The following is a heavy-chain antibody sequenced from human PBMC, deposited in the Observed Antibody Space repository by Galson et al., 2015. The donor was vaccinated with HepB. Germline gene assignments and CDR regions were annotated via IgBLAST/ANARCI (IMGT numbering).Heavy chain of an antibody. J-gene: IGHJ5*02. V-gene: IGHV1-18*01. Sequence: SVKVSCKASGYTFSTYSITWVRQAPGQGLEWMGWISPYNRDTKYARKFQGRVTMTTDTSTSTAYMELRSLRSDDTAFYYCARGDLGGVVSGSQNIWFAPWGQGTLVTVSS. CDR1: GYTFSTYS. CDR2: ISPYNRDT. CDR3: ARGDLGGVVSGSQNIWFAP. D-gene: IGHD2-15*01.